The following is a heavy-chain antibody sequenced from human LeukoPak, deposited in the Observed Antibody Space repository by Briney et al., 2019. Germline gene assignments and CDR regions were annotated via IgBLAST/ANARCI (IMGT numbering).Heavy chain of an antibody. J-gene: IGHJ5*02. V-gene: IGHV1-69*05. D-gene: IGHD6-13*01. CDR3: SRLNPSSSPPA. CDR1: GGTFSSYA. Sequence: ASVKVSCKAFGGTFSSYAISWGRQAPGQGLEWMGGIIPIFGTANYAQKFQGRVTITTDESTSTAYMELRSLRSEDTAVYYCSRLNPSSSPPAWGQGTLVTVSS. CDR2: IIPIFGTA.